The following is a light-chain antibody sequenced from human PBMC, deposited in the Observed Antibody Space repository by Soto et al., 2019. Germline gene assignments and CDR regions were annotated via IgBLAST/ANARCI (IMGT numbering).Light chain of an antibody. Sequence: EIVLTQSPGTLSLSPGERATLSCRSSQSVSSSYVAWYQQKPGQAPRLLIYDVSSRATGIPDRFSGSCSGTDLTLSISILEAEDFALYYCQQYGSSPTFGQGTKVEIK. CDR2: DVS. CDR1: QSVSSSY. V-gene: IGKV3-20*01. J-gene: IGKJ1*01. CDR3: QQYGSSPT.